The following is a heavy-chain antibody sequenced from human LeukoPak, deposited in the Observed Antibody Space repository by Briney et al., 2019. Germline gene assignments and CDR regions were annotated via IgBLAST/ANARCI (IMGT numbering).Heavy chain of an antibody. V-gene: IGHV3-53*01. CDR2: IYSGGST. CDR3: ASNLLSSRIVVATAGAFDI. CDR1: GFTVSSNC. J-gene: IGHJ3*02. D-gene: IGHD3-22*01. Sequence: GVSLRLSCAASGFTVSSNCMSWVRQAPGKGLEWVSVIYSGGSTYYADSVKGRFTISRDNSKNTLYLQMNSLRAEDTAVYYCASNLLSSRIVVATAGAFDIWGQGTMVTVSS.